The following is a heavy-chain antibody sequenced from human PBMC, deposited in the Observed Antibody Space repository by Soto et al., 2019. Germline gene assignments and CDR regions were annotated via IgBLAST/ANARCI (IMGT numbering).Heavy chain of an antibody. J-gene: IGHJ4*02. CDR2: IYYSGST. Sequence: SETLSLTCTVSGGSISSSSYYWGWIRQPPGKGLEWIGSIYYSGSTYYNPSLKSRVTISVDTSKNQFSLKLSSVTAADTAVYYCARRPLYGGFFDYWGQGTLVTVSS. V-gene: IGHV4-39*01. CDR3: ARRPLYGGFFDY. CDR1: GGSISSSSYY. D-gene: IGHD3-16*01.